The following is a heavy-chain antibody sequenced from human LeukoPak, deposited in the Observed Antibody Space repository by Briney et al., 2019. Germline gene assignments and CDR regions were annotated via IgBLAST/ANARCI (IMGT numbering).Heavy chain of an antibody. CDR2: IYHSGST. CDR3: ARARWELLQSYGMDV. J-gene: IGHJ6*02. CDR1: GGSISSSNW. Sequence: PSETLSLTCAVSGGSISSSNWWSWVRQPPGKGLEWIGEIYHSGSTNYNPSLKSRVTISVDKSKNQFSLKLSSETAADTAVYYCARARWELLQSYGMDVWGQGTTVTVSS. V-gene: IGHV4-4*02. D-gene: IGHD1-26*01.